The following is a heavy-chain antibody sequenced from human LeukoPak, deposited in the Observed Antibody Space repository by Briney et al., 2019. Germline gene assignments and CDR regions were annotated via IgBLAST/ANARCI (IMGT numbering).Heavy chain of an antibody. Sequence: PGGSLRLSCAASGFTFSSYGMHWVRQAPGKGLEWVAVISYDGSNKDYADSVKGGFTISRDNSKNTLYLQMNSLRAEDTAVYYCAKGRYSSGWNWYFDLWGRGTLVTVSS. V-gene: IGHV3-30*18. J-gene: IGHJ2*01. D-gene: IGHD6-19*01. CDR3: AKGRYSSGWNWYFDL. CDR2: ISYDGSNK. CDR1: GFTFSSYG.